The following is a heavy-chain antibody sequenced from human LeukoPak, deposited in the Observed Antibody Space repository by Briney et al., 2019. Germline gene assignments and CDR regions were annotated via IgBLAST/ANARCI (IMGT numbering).Heavy chain of an antibody. CDR3: AKEMATIPGAFDI. CDR1: GGSFSGYY. CDR2: INHSGST. J-gene: IGHJ3*02. V-gene: IGHV4-34*01. Sequence: SETLSLTCAVYGGSFSGYYWSWIRQPPGKGLEWIGEINHSGSTNYNPSLKSRVTISVDTSKNQFSLKLSSVTAADTAVYYCAKEMATIPGAFDIWGRGTMVTVSS. D-gene: IGHD5-24*01.